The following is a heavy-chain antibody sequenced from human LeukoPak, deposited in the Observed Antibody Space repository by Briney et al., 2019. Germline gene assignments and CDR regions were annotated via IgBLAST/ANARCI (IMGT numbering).Heavy chain of an antibody. J-gene: IGHJ4*02. Sequence: ASVKVSCKASGYTFTSYDINWVRQATGQGLEWMGWMNPNSGGTNYAQKFQGRVTMTRDTSISTAYMELSRLRSDDTAVYYCASPSAYYYDSSGYMRVWGQGTLVTVSS. CDR2: MNPNSGGT. D-gene: IGHD3-22*01. V-gene: IGHV1-2*02. CDR3: ASPSAYYYDSSGYMRV. CDR1: GYTFTSYD.